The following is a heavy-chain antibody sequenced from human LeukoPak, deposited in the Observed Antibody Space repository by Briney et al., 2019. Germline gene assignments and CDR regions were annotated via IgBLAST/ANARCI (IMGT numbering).Heavy chain of an antibody. CDR2: INTNSGGT. CDR3: ARAYYDFSSGEAEIIGVPYYFDY. D-gene: IGHD3-3*01. J-gene: IGHJ4*02. Sequence: ASLKLSCKASGYTFTGYYMHWVRQAPGQGLEWVGWINTNSGGTNYAKMLQGRVTMTRDTSINTAYMEMSRMRANDTSINDCARAYYDFSSGEAEIIGVPYYFDYWGQGTLVTVSS. V-gene: IGHV1-2*02. CDR1: GYTFTGYY.